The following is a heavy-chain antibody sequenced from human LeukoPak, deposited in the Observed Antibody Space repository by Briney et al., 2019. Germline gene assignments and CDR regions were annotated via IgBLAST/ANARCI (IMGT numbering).Heavy chain of an antibody. Sequence: PSETLSLTCAVYGGSFSGYYWSWIRQPPGKGLEWIGEINHSGSNNYNPPLKSRVTISVDTSKNQCSLRLSSVTAADTAVYYCAGGRRQLWSWGQGTLVTVSS. CDR1: GGSFSGYY. CDR3: AGGRRQLWS. V-gene: IGHV4-34*01. D-gene: IGHD5-18*01. J-gene: IGHJ4*02. CDR2: INHSGSN.